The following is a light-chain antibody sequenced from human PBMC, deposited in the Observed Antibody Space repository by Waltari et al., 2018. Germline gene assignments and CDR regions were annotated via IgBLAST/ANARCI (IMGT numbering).Light chain of an antibody. Sequence: EIVLTQSPGTLSLSPGERATLSCRASQSVSRTLAWYQQKPGQAPRLLIYGASIRATGIPDRFSGSGSGTDFSLTISRLEPEEFAVYYCQHYVRLPVTFGQGTKVEIK. CDR1: QSVSRT. J-gene: IGKJ1*01. CDR2: GAS. V-gene: IGKV3-20*01. CDR3: QHYVRLPVT.